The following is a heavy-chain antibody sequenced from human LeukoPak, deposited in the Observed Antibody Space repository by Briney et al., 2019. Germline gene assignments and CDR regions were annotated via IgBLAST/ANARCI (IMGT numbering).Heavy chain of an antibody. Sequence: SQTQSLTCAVSGGSISSGGYSWSWIRQPPGKGLEWIGYIYHSGSTYYNPSLKSRVAISVDRSKNQFSLKLSSVTAADTAVYYCARDRTKNWFDPWGQGTLVTVSS. CDR3: ARDRTKNWFDP. D-gene: IGHD2-8*01. J-gene: IGHJ5*02. CDR2: IYHSGST. CDR1: GGSISSGGYS. V-gene: IGHV4-30-2*01.